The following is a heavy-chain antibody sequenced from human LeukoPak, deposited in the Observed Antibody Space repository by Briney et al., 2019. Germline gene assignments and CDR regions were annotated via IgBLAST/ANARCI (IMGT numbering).Heavy chain of an antibody. CDR2: LSGSADGT. V-gene: IGHV3-23*01. D-gene: IGHD3-10*01. Sequence: GGSLRLSCAVSGITLSNYGMSWVRQAPGKGLEWVAGLSGSADGTQYADSVKGRFTISRDNSKNTLYLQMNSLRAEDTAMYFCAKRGVIIRVILVGFHKEAYYFDSWGRGALVTVSS. CDR3: AKRGVIIRVILVGFHKEAYYFDS. CDR1: GITLSNYG. J-gene: IGHJ4*02.